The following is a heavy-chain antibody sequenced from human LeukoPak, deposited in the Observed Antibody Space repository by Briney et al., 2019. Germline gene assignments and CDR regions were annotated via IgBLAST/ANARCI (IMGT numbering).Heavy chain of an antibody. Sequence: SETLSLTCAVSGRSLSRYFWTWIRPPAGKGLEWIGRISTSGTTNYHPSLKSEASMSVATSKHQSSLKLGSVTAADTAVYYCARHSAIIVVITNWGQRTPVTVPA. CDR3: ARHSAIIVVITN. CDR2: ISTSGTT. CDR1: GRSLSRYF. J-gene: IGHJ4*01. V-gene: IGHV4-4*07. D-gene: IGHD3-22*01.